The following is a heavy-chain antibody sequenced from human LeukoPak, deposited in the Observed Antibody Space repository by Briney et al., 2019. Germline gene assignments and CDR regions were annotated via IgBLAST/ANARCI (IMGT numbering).Heavy chain of an antibody. CDR3: ARGSYGGTGNYYYYYMDV. Sequence: ASVKVSCKASGYAFTSYYMHWVRQAPGQGLEWMGIINPSGGSASYAQKFQGRVTMTRDTSTSTVYMELSSLRSEDTAVYYCARGSYGGTGNYYYYYMDVWGKGTTVTISS. CDR1: GYAFTSYY. CDR2: INPSGGSA. D-gene: IGHD4-23*01. J-gene: IGHJ6*03. V-gene: IGHV1-46*01.